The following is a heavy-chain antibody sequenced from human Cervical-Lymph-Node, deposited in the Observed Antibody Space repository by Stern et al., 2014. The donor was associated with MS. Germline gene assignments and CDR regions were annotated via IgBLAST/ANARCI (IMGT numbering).Heavy chain of an antibody. D-gene: IGHD3-3*01. CDR2: IYTSGST. J-gene: IGHJ6*02. CDR3: ARLYYDFWSGYHYYYYYGMDV. CDR1: AGSISSGSYY. V-gene: IGHV4-61*02. Sequence: VQLVESGPGLVKPSQTLSLTCTVSAGSISSGSYYWSWIRQPAGKGLEWVGRIYTSGSTSYTPPLKSGVPIAVNTSKTRFSLRLSLGTAADTAVYYCARLYYDFWSGYHYYYYYGMDVWGQGTTVTVSS.